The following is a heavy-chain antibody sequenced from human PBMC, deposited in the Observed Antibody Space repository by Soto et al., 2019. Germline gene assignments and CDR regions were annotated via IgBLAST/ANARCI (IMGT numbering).Heavy chain of an antibody. D-gene: IGHD5-12*01. Sequence: QVHLVESGGGVVQPGRSLRLSCAASGFTFNMYAMHWVRQAPGKGLEWVALILYDGSNEYYADSVKGRFTISRDNSKNTRYLQMKSPRHEDTALYYCARGLMATSPHLDNWGQGTLVTVSS. CDR3: ARGLMATSPHLDN. V-gene: IGHV3-30-3*01. CDR1: GFTFNMYA. CDR2: ILYDGSNE. J-gene: IGHJ4*02.